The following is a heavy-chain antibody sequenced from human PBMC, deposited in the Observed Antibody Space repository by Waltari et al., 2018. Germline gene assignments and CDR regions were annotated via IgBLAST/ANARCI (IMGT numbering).Heavy chain of an antibody. J-gene: IGHJ1*01. CDR1: GFSFSTEA. CDR2: VSAGSANT. V-gene: IGHV3-23*01. CDR3: AQGGYKNFYY. D-gene: IGHD3-10*01. Sequence: EVQLLESGGGLVEPGGSMTLSCLASGFSFSTEAMSWVRQAPGKRLEWVALVSAGSANTHFADSVKGRFSISRDNSKNTVLLQMNILSYEDTGRYYCAQGGYKNFYYWGQGTLVTVSS.